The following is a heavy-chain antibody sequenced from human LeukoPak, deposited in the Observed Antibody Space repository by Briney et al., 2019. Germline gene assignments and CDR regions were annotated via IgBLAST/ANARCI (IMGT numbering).Heavy chain of an antibody. CDR3: ATTTIRLGY. Sequence: SETLSLTCTVSGGSISSSSHYWGWIRQPPGTGLEWIGSISNSGSTYYNPSLKSRVTISVDTSNNQFSLKLSSVTAADTAVYYCATTTIRLGYWGQGTLVTVSS. V-gene: IGHV4-39*07. D-gene: IGHD1-26*01. CDR2: ISNSGST. CDR1: GGSISSSSHY. J-gene: IGHJ4*02.